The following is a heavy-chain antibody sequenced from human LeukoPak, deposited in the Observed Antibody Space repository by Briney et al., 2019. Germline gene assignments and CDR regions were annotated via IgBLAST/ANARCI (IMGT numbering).Heavy chain of an antibody. D-gene: IGHD1-7*01. CDR2: IGISSGNT. CDR3: ARDRNYAFDN. CDR1: GFPFSDYS. J-gene: IGHJ4*02. Sequence: GGSLRLSCTASGFPFSDYSMNWVRQAPGKGLEWISYIGISSGNTKYADSVRGRFTISADNAKNPLYLQMNSLRVEDTAVYYCARDRNYAFDNWGQGTLVSVSS. V-gene: IGHV3-48*04.